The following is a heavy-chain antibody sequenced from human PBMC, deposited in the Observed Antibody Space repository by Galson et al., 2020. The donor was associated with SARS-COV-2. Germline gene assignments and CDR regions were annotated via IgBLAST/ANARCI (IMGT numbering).Heavy chain of an antibody. V-gene: IGHV4-39*01. CDR3: AFRGYSGFGYFDY. Sequence: ASETLSLTCSVSGASISSTYYYWGRIRQPPGNGLEWIGTIYHMGTTHYNPSLESRITISIDTSKIQFSLRLTSVTAADTAIYYCAFRGYSGFGYFDYWGPGMLVTVSS. CDR2: IYHMGTT. J-gene: IGHJ4*02. CDR1: GASISSTYYY. D-gene: IGHD5-12*01.